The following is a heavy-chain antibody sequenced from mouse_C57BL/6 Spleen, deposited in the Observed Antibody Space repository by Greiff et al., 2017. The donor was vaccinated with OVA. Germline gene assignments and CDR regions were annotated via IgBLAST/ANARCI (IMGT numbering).Heavy chain of an antibody. J-gene: IGHJ2*01. D-gene: IGHD3-2*02. Sequence: QVQLQQSGPELVKPGASVKISCKASGYAFSSSWMNWVKQRPGKGLEWIGRIYPGDGDTNYNGKFKGKATLTADTSSSTAYMQLSSLTSEDSAVYFWARSDSSGYDFDYWGQGTTLTVSS. V-gene: IGHV1-82*01. CDR2: IYPGDGDT. CDR1: GYAFSSSW. CDR3: ARSDSSGYDFDY.